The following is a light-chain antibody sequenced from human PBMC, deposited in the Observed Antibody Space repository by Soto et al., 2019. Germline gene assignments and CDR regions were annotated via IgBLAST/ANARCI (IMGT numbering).Light chain of an antibody. V-gene: IGKV3-15*01. CDR3: QQYKNWPWT. J-gene: IGKJ1*01. Sequence: EIVITQSPATLSVSPGERATLSCRASQSVSSDLAWYQQKPGQAPRLLIHSASTRATGIPARFSGSGSGTEFTLTISSLQSEDFAVYYCQQYKNWPWTFGQGTKVDIK. CDR2: SAS. CDR1: QSVSSD.